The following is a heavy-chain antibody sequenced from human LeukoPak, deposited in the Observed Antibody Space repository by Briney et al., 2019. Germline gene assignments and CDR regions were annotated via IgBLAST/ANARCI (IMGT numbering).Heavy chain of an antibody. Sequence: PSETLSLTCTVSGGSISSSSYYWGWIRQPPGKGLEWIGSLYYSGSTYYNPSLKSRVTMSVDTSKDQFSLQLNSMTAADTAVYYCARHILGHYFDYAAYPPGGIQHWGQGTLVTVSS. J-gene: IGHJ1*01. CDR3: ARHILGHYFDYAAYPPGGIQH. V-gene: IGHV4-39*01. CDR1: GGSISSSSYY. D-gene: IGHD3-22*01. CDR2: LYYSGST.